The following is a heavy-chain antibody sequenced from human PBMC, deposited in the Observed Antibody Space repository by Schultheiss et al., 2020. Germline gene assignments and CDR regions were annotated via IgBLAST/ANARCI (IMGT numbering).Heavy chain of an antibody. J-gene: IGHJ5*02. CDR1: GFTFSSYS. V-gene: IGHV3-21*01. Sequence: GGSLRLSCAASGFTFSSYSMNWVRQAPGKGLEWVSSISSSSSYIYYADSVKGRFTISRDNAKNSLYLQINSLRAEDTAVYYCARDGGIVVVPAAKTFDPWGQGTLVTVSS. CDR3: ARDGGIVVVPAAKTFDP. D-gene: IGHD2-2*01. CDR2: ISSSSSYI.